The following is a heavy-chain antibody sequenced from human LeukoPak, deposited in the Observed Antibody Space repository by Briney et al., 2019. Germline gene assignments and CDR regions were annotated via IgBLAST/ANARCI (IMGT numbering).Heavy chain of an antibody. J-gene: IGHJ4*02. V-gene: IGHV3-23*01. Sequence: GGSLRLSCAASGFTFSNYAMSWVRQAPGKGVEWVSAISGSGGSTYYADSVKGRFTISRDKSKNTLYLQMNSLRAEDTAVYYCAKDSWAQVPEPDYWGQGILVTVSS. D-gene: IGHD3-10*01. CDR1: GFTFSNYA. CDR3: AKDSWAQVPEPDY. CDR2: ISGSGGST.